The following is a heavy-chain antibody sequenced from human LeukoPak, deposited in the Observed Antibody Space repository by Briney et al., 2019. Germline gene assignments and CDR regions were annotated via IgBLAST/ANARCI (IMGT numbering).Heavy chain of an antibody. Sequence: PGGSLRLPCVASKFTFGNYAMNWVRQAPGKGLEWVSTISSGGGDTYYAGSVKGRFTISRDNSKNTLFLRMNSLRAEDTAVYYCAKAEGATLFYYGVDVWGQGTTVTVSS. CDR2: ISSGGGDT. CDR1: KFTFGNYA. J-gene: IGHJ6*02. CDR3: AKAEGATLFYYGVDV. V-gene: IGHV3-23*01.